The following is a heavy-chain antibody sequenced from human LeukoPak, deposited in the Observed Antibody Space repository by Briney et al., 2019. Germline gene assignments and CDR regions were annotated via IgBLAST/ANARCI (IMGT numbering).Heavy chain of an antibody. CDR3: ARDSRYHYDSSGYLLLDY. V-gene: IGHV4-4*07. D-gene: IGHD3-22*01. J-gene: IGHJ4*02. CDR2: IYTSGST. CDR1: GGSISSYY. Sequence: SETLSLTCTVSGGSISSYYWSWIRQPAGKGLEWIGRIYTSGSTNYNPSLKSRVTMSVDTSKNQFSLKLSSVTAADTAVYYCARDSRYHYDSSGYLLLDYWGQGTLLTVSS.